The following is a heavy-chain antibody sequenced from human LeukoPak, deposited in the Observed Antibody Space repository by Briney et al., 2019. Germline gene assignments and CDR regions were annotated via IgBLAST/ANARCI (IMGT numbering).Heavy chain of an antibody. CDR2: IYYSGST. J-gene: IGHJ4*02. D-gene: IGHD3-22*01. V-gene: IGHV4-39*01. Sequence: SETLSLTCTVSGGSISSSSYYWGWIRQPPGKGLEWIGSIYYSGSTYYNPSLKSRVTISVGTSKNQFSLKLSSVTAADTAVYYCASPSRYYYDSSGYQFDYWGQGTLVTVSS. CDR3: ASPSRYYYDSSGYQFDY. CDR1: GGSISSSSYY.